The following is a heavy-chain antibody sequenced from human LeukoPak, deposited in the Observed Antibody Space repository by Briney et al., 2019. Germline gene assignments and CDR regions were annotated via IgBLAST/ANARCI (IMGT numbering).Heavy chain of an antibody. D-gene: IGHD6-19*01. CDR1: GYTFTGYY. J-gene: IGHJ4*02. CDR3: ARPVAGTSGAFDY. V-gene: IGHV1-2*02. Sequence: GASVKVSCKASGYTFTGYYMHWVRQAPGQGLEWMGWINPNSGGTNYAQKFQGRVTMTRDTSTSTVYMELSSLRSEDTAVYYCARPVAGTSGAFDYWGQGTLVTVSS. CDR2: INPNSGGT.